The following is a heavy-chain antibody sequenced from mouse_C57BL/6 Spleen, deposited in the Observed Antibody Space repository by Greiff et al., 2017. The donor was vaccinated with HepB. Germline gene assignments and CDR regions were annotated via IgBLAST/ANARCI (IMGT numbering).Heavy chain of an antibody. J-gene: IGHJ2*01. CDR3: ARDYDYDDVRFDY. V-gene: IGHV1-82*01. Sequence: QVQLQQSGPELVKPGASVKISCKASGYAFSSSWMNWVKQRPGKGLEWIGRIYPGDGDTNYNGKFKGKATLTADKSSSTAYMQLSSLTSEDSAVYFCARDYDYDDVRFDYWGQGTTLTVSS. CDR2: IYPGDGDT. D-gene: IGHD2-4*01. CDR1: GYAFSSSW.